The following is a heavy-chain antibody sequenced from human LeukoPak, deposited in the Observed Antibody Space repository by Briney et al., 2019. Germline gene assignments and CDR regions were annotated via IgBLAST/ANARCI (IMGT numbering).Heavy chain of an antibody. V-gene: IGHV4-59*01. Sequence: SETLSLTCTVSGGSISSYYWSWIRQPPGEGLEWIGYIYYSGSTNYNPSLKSRVTISVDTSKNQFSLKLSSVTAADTAVYYCAREVEQLVRGGWFDPWGQGTLVNGSS. CDR2: IYYSGST. D-gene: IGHD6-13*01. CDR1: GGSISSYY. CDR3: AREVEQLVRGGWFDP. J-gene: IGHJ5*02.